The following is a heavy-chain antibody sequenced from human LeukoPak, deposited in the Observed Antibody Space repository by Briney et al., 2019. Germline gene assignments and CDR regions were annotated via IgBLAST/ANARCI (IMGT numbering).Heavy chain of an antibody. J-gene: IGHJ6*03. CDR3: VKNALLGHPYYYMEV. CDR2: INRSGGTT. V-gene: IGHV3-23*01. CDR1: GFTFNNYA. Sequence: PGGSLRLSCTASGFTFNNYAMSWVRQAPGKGLQWVSGINRSGGTTYYADSVKGRFTISRDNSRDTLYLQMHSLRAEDTAIYYCVKNALLGHPYYYMEVWGKGTTVTISS. D-gene: IGHD2/OR15-2a*01.